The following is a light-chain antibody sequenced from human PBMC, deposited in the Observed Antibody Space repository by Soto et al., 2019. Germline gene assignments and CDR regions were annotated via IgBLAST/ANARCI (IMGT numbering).Light chain of an antibody. J-gene: IGLJ1*01. CDR3: GTWDSSLSAYV. CDR2: DNN. V-gene: IGLV1-51*01. Sequence: CVLTHLPSVSAAQREKVPISCNGNSSNIGNNYVSWYQQLPGTAPKLLIYDNNKRPSGIPDRFSGSKSGTSATLGITGLQTGDEADYYCGTWDSSLSAYVFGTGSKVTVL. CDR1: SSNIGNNY.